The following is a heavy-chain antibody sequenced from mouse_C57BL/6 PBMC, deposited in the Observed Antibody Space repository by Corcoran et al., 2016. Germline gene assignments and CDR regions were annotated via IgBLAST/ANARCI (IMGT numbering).Heavy chain of an antibody. J-gene: IGHJ4*01. D-gene: IGHD1-1*01. Sequence: EVQLQQSGPVLVKPGASVKMSCKASGYTFTDYYMNWVKQSHGKSLEWIGVINPYNGGTSYNQKFKGKATLTVDKSSSTAYMELNSLTSEDSAVDYCARYGTDYYYAMDYWGQGTSVTVSS. CDR2: INPYNGGT. CDR3: ARYGTDYYYAMDY. V-gene: IGHV1-19*01. CDR1: GYTFTDYY.